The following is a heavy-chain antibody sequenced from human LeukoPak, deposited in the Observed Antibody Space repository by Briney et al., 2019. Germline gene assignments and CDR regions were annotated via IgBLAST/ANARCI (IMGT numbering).Heavy chain of an antibody. CDR1: GGTFSSYA. D-gene: IGHD3-10*01. Sequence: ASVKVSCKASGGTFSSYAISWVRQAPGQGLEWMGRIIPILGIANYAQKFQGRVTITADKSTSTAYMELSSLRSEDTAVYYCAREKLWFGELVPTKGMDVWGQGTTVTVSS. J-gene: IGHJ6*02. V-gene: IGHV1-69*04. CDR3: AREKLWFGELVPTKGMDV. CDR2: IIPILGIA.